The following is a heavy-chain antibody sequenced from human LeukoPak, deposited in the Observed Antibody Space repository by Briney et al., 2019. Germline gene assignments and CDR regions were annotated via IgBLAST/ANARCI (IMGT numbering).Heavy chain of an antibody. CDR3: ARGAVVTANPFDY. D-gene: IGHD2-21*02. Sequence: NTSETLSLTCAVSGGSISSGDYSWSWIRQPPGKGLEWIGYIYHSGSTDYNPSLKSRVTISVDRSKNQFSLKLTSVTAADTAVYYCARGAVVTANPFDYWGQGTLVTVSS. CDR2: IYHSGST. CDR1: GGSISSGDYS. V-gene: IGHV4-30-2*01. J-gene: IGHJ4*02.